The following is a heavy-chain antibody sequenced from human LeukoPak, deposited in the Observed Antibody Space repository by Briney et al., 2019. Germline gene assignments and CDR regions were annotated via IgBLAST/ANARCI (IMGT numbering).Heavy chain of an antibody. CDR2: ISYGGSNK. CDR1: GFTFSSYA. D-gene: IGHD3-22*01. J-gene: IGHJ4*02. Sequence: GGSLRLSCAASGFTFSSYAMHWVRRAPGKGLEWVAVISYGGSNKYYADSVKGRFTISRDNSKNTLYLQMNSLGAEDTAVYYCARDNVLSGYYDSSGSLGYFDYWGQGTLVTVSS. V-gene: IGHV3-30-3*01. CDR3: ARDNVLSGYYDSSGSLGYFDY.